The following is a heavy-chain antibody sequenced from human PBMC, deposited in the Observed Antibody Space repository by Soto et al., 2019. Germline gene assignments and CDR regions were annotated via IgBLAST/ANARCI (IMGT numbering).Heavy chain of an antibody. Sequence: GGSLRLSCAASGFTFSSYWMHWVRQAPGKGLVWVSRINSDGSSTSYADSVKGRFTISRDNAKNTLYLQMNSLRAEDTAVYYCARDPQTTQDIVVVPASGYYGMDVWGQGTKVTVSS. V-gene: IGHV3-74*01. CDR2: INSDGSST. CDR1: GFTFSSYW. D-gene: IGHD2-2*01. CDR3: ARDPQTTQDIVVVPASGYYGMDV. J-gene: IGHJ6*02.